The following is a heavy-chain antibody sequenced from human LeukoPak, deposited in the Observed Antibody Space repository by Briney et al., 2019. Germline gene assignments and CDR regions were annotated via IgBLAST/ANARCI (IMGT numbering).Heavy chain of an antibody. CDR2: ISAYNANT. J-gene: IGHJ5*02. Sequence: GASVKVSCKASGYTFFSYGITWVRQAPGQGLEWMGWISAYNANTNYARELQGRVTMTTDTSTSTAYTELRSLRSDDTAVYYCARVSFNGDSNWFDPWGRGTLVTVSS. D-gene: IGHD4-17*01. CDR3: ARVSFNGDSNWFDP. CDR1: GYTFFSYG. V-gene: IGHV1-18*01.